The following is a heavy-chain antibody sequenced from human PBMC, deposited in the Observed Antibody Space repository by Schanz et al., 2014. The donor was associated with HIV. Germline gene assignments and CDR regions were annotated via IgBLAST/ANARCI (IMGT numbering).Heavy chain of an antibody. D-gene: IGHD2-21*02. V-gene: IGHV3-21*01. CDR2: ISSSSSYM. Sequence: VQLVESGGGVVQPGRSLRLSCAVSGFTFSSFSMNWVRQAPGKGLEWVSSISSSSSYMYYADSVKGRFTISRDNAKNSLYLQMNSLRPEDTAVYYCARETRSCGGDCYPLDYWGQGTLVTVSS. CDR3: ARETRSCGGDCYPLDY. CDR1: GFTFSSFS. J-gene: IGHJ4*02.